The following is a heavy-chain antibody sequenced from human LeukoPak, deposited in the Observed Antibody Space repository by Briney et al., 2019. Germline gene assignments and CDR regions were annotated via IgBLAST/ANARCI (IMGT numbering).Heavy chain of an antibody. V-gene: IGHV4-38-2*02. CDR3: ARHYAGSGSYFIDY. D-gene: IGHD3-10*01. Sequence: PSETLSLTCTVPGYSISSGYYWGWIRQPPGKGLEWIGSIYHSGSTYYNPSLKSRVTISVDTSKNQFSLKLSSVTAADTAVYYCARHYAGSGSYFIDYWGQGTLVTVSS. J-gene: IGHJ4*02. CDR1: GYSISSGYY. CDR2: IYHSGST.